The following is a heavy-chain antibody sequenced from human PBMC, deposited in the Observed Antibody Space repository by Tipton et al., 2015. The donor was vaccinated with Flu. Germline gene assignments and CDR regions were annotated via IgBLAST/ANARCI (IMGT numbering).Heavy chain of an antibody. D-gene: IGHD3-10*01. J-gene: IGHJ6*02. V-gene: IGHV3-9*03. CDR3: AKSRRGRGGGMDV. CDR2: ISWNSGSI. CDR1: GFTFDDYA. Sequence: SLRLSCAASGFTFDDYAMHWVRQAPGKGLEWVSGISWNSGSIGYADSVKGRFTISRDNAKNSLYLQMNSLRAEDMALHYCAKSRRGRGGGMDVWGQGTTVTVSS.